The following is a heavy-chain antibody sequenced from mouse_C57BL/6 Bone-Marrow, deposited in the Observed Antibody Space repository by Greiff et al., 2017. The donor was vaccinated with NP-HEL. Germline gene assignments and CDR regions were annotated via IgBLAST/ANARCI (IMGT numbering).Heavy chain of an antibody. Sequence: EVKVEESGGGLVKPGGSLKLSCAASGFTFSDYGMHWVRQAPEKGLEWVAYISSGSSTIYYADTVKGRFTISRDNAKNTLFLQMTSLRSEDTAMYYCARRRGKGGYYFDYWGQGTTLTVSS. J-gene: IGHJ2*01. CDR3: ARRRGKGGYYFDY. CDR2: ISSGSSTI. V-gene: IGHV5-17*01. CDR1: GFTFSDYG.